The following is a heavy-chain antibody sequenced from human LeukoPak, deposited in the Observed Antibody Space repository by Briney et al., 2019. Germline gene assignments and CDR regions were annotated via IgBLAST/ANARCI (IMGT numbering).Heavy chain of an antibody. CDR2: ISTDNGNT. D-gene: IGHD5-18*01. V-gene: IGHV1-18*01. CDR3: ARGYSYGYGPLDY. Sequence: GSVRRSCKASGYSFPSYGINWVRQAPGQGLEWMGWISTDNGNTDYAQNLQGRVTMTTDTSTSTAYMELRSLRSDDTAVYYCARGYSYGYGPLDYWGEGTRVPLSS. J-gene: IGHJ4*02. CDR1: GYSFPSYG.